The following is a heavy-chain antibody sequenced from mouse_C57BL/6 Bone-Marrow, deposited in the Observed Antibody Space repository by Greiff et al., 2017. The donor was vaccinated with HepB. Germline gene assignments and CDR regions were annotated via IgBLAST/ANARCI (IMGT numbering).Heavy chain of an antibody. Sequence: QVQLKQPGAELVKPGASVKLSCKASGYTFTSYWMQWVKQRPGQGLEWIGEIDPSDSYTNYNQKFKGKATLTVDTSSSTAYMQLSSLTSEDSAVYYCARRGYYGSSYSDYWGQGTTLTVSS. CDR3: ARRGYYGSSYSDY. CDR1: GYTFTSYW. V-gene: IGHV1-50*01. J-gene: IGHJ2*01. D-gene: IGHD1-1*01. CDR2: IDPSDSYT.